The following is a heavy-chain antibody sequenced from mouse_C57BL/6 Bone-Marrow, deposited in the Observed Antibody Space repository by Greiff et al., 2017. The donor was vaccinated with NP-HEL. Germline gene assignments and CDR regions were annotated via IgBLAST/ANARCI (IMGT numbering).Heavy chain of an antibody. Sequence: QVQLKQSGAELAKPGASVKLSCKASGYTFTSYWMHWVKQRPGQGLEWIGYINPSSGYTKYNQKFKDKATLTADKSSSTAYMQLSSLTYEDSAVYYCASHYYGSLSWFAYWGQGTLVTVSA. CDR3: ASHYYGSLSWFAY. V-gene: IGHV1-7*01. J-gene: IGHJ3*01. D-gene: IGHD1-1*01. CDR2: INPSSGYT. CDR1: GYTFTSYW.